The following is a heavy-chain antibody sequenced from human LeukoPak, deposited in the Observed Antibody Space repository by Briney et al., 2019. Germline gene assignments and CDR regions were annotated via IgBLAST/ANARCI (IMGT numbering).Heavy chain of an antibody. J-gene: IGHJ4*02. Sequence: QAGGSLRLSCAASGFTFSSYAMSWVRQALGKGLEWVSAISGSGGSTYYADSVKGRFTISRDNSKNTLYLQMNSLRAEDTAVYYCAKDYDGTIWGPYYFDYWGQGTLVTVSS. CDR3: AKDYDGTIWGPYYFDY. CDR2: ISGSGGST. D-gene: IGHD3-16*01. CDR1: GFTFSSYA. V-gene: IGHV3-23*01.